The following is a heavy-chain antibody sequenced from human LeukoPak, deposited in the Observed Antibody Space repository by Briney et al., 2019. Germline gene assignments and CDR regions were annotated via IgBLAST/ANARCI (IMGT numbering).Heavy chain of an antibody. D-gene: IGHD3-10*01. Sequence: ASVNVSCKDSGYTFTSYYMHWVRQAPAQGLEWMGIINPSGGSTSYAQKFQGRVTMTRDMSTSTVYMELSSLRSEDTAVYYCARGRGAGSYYIRYDYWGQGTLVTVSS. J-gene: IGHJ4*02. CDR2: INPSGGST. V-gene: IGHV1-46*01. CDR1: GYTFTSYY. CDR3: ARGRGAGSYYIRYDY.